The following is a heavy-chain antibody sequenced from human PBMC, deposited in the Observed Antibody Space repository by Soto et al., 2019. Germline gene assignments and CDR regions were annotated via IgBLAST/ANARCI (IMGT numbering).Heavy chain of an antibody. D-gene: IGHD5-12*01. CDR1: GYTFTSYD. Sequence: QVQLVQSGAEVKKPGASVQVSCKASGYTFTSYDINWVRQATGQGLEWMGWMNPNSGNTGYAQKFPGRVTMTRNTSVSTAYMKLSSLRSEDTAVYSCARDLYSGPTDYWGQGNLVTVSS. CDR2: MNPNSGNT. J-gene: IGHJ4*02. CDR3: ARDLYSGPTDY. V-gene: IGHV1-8*01.